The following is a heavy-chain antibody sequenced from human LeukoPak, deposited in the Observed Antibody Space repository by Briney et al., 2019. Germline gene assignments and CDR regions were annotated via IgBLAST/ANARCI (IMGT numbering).Heavy chain of an antibody. V-gene: IGHV4-34*01. D-gene: IGHD3-16*02. CDR2: INHSGST. J-gene: IGHJ4*02. CDR1: GGSFSGYY. Sequence: SETLSLTCAVYGGSFSGYYWSWIRQPPGKGLEWIGEINHSGSTNYNPSLKSRVTISVDTSKNQFSLKLSSVTAADTAVYYCARDTWGGRVNYVWGSYRSAVEGNWGQGTLVTVSS. CDR3: ARDTWGGRVNYVWGSYRSAVEGN.